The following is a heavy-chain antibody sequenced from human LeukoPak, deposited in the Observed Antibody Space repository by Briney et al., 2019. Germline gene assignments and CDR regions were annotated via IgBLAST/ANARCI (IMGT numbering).Heavy chain of an antibody. D-gene: IGHD3-22*01. CDR2: INHSGST. CDR3: ARQGTSGSYLTGLDV. Sequence: SETLSLTCAVYGGSFSGYYWSWIRQPPGKGLEWIGEINHSGSTNYNPSLKSRVTISVDTSKNQFSLELRSVTAADTAVYYCARQGTSGSYLTGLDVWGQGTTVTVSS. CDR1: GGSFSGYY. V-gene: IGHV4-34*01. J-gene: IGHJ6*02.